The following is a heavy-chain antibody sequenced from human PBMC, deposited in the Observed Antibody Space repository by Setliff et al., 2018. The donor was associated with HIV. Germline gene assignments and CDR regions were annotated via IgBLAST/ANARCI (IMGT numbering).Heavy chain of an antibody. CDR2: IYIDGST. Sequence: GGSLRLSCAASGFTVSNNYMSWVRQAPGKGLEWVSVIYIDGSTYYADSVRGRFTISRDNYKNTLYLQMKSLRAEDTAVYYCAREDPPADFHFWSGRLADWGQGSLVTVSS. J-gene: IGHJ4*02. CDR3: AREDPPADFHFWSGRLAD. V-gene: IGHV3-66*02. CDR1: GFTVSNNY. D-gene: IGHD3-3*02.